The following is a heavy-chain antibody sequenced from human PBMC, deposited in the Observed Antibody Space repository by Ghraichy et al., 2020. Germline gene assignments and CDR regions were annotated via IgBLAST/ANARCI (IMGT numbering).Heavy chain of an antibody. CDR1: GFNFRDYY. V-gene: IGHV3-11*06. Sequence: GGSLRLSCAASGFNFRDYYMSWIRQAPGKGLEWVSLISRNGRDTNYADSVRGRFTISRDNRKSALFLQMNALRADDTAVYYCVREGQELGKSGFDLWGQGTPVNVSS. CDR2: ISRNGRDT. J-gene: IGHJ5*02. D-gene: IGHD1-7*01. CDR3: VREGQELGKSGFDL.